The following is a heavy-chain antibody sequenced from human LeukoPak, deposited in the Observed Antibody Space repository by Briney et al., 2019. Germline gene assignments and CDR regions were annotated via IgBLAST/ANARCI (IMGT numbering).Heavy chain of an antibody. Sequence: SETLSLTCTVSSGSINSNTFYWGWIRQPPGKGLEWIGSIYYSGSTYYNPSLKSRVTIAVDTSKNQFSLKMSSVAAADTGVYYCARRSDSGSDDGEDYFDHWGQGTLVTVSS. CDR2: IYYSGST. J-gene: IGHJ4*02. D-gene: IGHD1-26*01. V-gene: IGHV4-39*01. CDR1: SGSINSNTFY. CDR3: ARRSDSGSDDGEDYFDH.